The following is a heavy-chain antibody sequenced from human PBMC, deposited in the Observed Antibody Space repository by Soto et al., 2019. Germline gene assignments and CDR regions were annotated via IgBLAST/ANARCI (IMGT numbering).Heavy chain of an antibody. D-gene: IGHD6-19*01. J-gene: IGHJ4*02. CDR3: ARLYTSGWYLDH. V-gene: IGHV3-48*02. CDR2: ITRSSSPI. CDR1: GFTFSSYS. Sequence: HPGGSLRLSCAASGFTFSSYSMKWVRQAPGKGLEWISYITRSSSPIYYADSVKGRFTASRDNGKNSLYLQMNSLRDEDTAVYYCARLYTSGWYLDHWGLGTLVTVSS.